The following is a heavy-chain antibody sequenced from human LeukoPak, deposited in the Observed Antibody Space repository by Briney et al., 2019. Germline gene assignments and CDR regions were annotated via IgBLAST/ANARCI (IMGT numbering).Heavy chain of an antibody. Sequence: PSETLSLTCTVSGGSISSSSYYWGWIRQPPGTGLEWIGSIDYSGSTYYNPSLKSRVTISVDTSKNQFSLKLSSVTAADTAVYYCARDTYYYGSGSYGLDYWGQGTLVTVSS. J-gene: IGHJ4*02. D-gene: IGHD3-10*01. CDR3: ARDTYYYGSGSYGLDY. CDR2: IDYSGST. CDR1: GGSISSSSYY. V-gene: IGHV4-39*07.